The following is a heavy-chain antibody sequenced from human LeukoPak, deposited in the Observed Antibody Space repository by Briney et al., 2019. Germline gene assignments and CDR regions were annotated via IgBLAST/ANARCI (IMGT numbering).Heavy chain of an antibody. Sequence: GGSLRLSCAASGFTFSSYWMNWVRQAPGKGLEWVGHIKSKTDGGTTDYAAPVKGRFTISRDDSKNTVYLQMNSLKTEDTAMYYCAAQYDTTNFDCWGQGTLVTVSS. CDR1: GFTFSSYW. V-gene: IGHV3-15*07. J-gene: IGHJ4*02. D-gene: IGHD3-9*01. CDR2: IKSKTDGGTT. CDR3: AAQYDTTNFDC.